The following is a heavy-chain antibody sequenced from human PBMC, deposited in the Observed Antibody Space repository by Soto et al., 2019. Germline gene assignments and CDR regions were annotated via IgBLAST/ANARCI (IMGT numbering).Heavy chain of an antibody. CDR1: GLTFGYYA. CDR3: AKDRSAAYDALDI. CDR2: VGHSGLDT. V-gene: IGHV3-23*01. J-gene: IGHJ3*02. Sequence: GGSLRLSCAASGLTFGYYAMTWVRQTPGKGLGWVSTVGHSGLDTYYADSVKGRFTISSDFSKNTVYLQMNSLRADDTAVYYCAKDRSAAYDALDIWGQGTLVTVSS.